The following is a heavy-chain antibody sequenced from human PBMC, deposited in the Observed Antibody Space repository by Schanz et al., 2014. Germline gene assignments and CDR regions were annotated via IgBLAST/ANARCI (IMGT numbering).Heavy chain of an antibody. J-gene: IGHJ5*02. Sequence: QGQLVESGGGVVQPGRSLRLSCAASGFTFSSYAMHWVRQAPGKGLEWVAVISDDGSNHYYPDSVKGRFTISRDNSKNTLYLQMNSLRDEDTAVYYCAKDMNREATAPESWGQGTLVVVSS. CDR3: AKDMNREATAPES. D-gene: IGHD5-12*01. CDR1: GFTFSSYA. CDR2: ISDDGSNH. V-gene: IGHV3-30*04.